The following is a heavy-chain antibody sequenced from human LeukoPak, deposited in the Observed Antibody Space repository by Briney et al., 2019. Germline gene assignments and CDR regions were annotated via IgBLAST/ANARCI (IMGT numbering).Heavy chain of an antibody. CDR2: VNSDGSGT. D-gene: IGHD3-16*01. CDR3: VCLGLGGLSLD. Sequence: GGSLRLSCAASGFTFSDYGMTWVRQAPGKGLVWVSHVNSDGSGTDYADSVKGRFTISRDNAKNTLYLQMNSLRVEDTAVYYCVCLGLGGLSLDWGQGTLVTVSS. CDR1: GFTFSDYG. J-gene: IGHJ4*02. V-gene: IGHV3-74*01.